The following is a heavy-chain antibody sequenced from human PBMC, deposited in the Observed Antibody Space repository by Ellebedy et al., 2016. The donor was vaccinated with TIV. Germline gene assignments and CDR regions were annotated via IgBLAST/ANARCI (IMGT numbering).Heavy chain of an antibody. V-gene: IGHV3-23*01. CDR2: IGGSGGST. CDR1: GFTFTTYA. J-gene: IGHJ4*02. D-gene: IGHD6-19*01. CDR3: AKTGSAWYVDF. Sequence: PGGSLRLSCAASGFTFTTYAMSWVRQAPGKGLEWVSTIGGSGGSTFYADSVKGRFTISRDNSKNTLYLQMDSLRSDDTAVYYCAKTGSAWYVDFWGQGTLVTVSS.